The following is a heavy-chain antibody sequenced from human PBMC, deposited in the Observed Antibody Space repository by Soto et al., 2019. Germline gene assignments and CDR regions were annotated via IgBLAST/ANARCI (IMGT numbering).Heavy chain of an antibody. CDR1: GFTFSSYA. V-gene: IGHV3-23*01. CDR2: ISGSARAT. Sequence: GGSLRLSCAASGFTFSSYAMSWVRQAPGKGLEWVSGISGSARATYYADSVKGRFTISRDNSENTLYLQMNSLRPEDTAVYYCAKMGKIGLAGFSDYWGQGTLVTVSS. J-gene: IGHJ4*02. CDR3: AKMGKIGLAGFSDY. D-gene: IGHD6-19*01.